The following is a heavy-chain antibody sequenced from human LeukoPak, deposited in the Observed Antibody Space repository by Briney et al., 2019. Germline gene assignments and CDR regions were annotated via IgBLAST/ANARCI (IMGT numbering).Heavy chain of an antibody. CDR2: ISGSGGST. CDR3: AKGLTGDDDY. Sequence: PGGSLRPSCAASGFTFSSYAMSWVRQAPGKGLEWVSAISGSGGSTYYADSVEGRFTISRDNSKNTLYLQMNSLRAEDTAVYYCAKGLTGDDDYWGQGTLITVSS. D-gene: IGHD7-27*01. CDR1: GFTFSSYA. V-gene: IGHV3-23*01. J-gene: IGHJ4*02.